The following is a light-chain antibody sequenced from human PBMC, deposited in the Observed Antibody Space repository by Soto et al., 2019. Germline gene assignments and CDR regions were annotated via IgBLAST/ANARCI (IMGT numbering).Light chain of an antibody. CDR3: QQSYKMPS. CDR1: RNGSIY. V-gene: IGKV1-39*01. Sequence: EIALSQSASSLAASVGDTVTLRCRARRNGSIYVNWYQHKPKNGPTLLIHATSKLQMGVPSRFSGSGSGTEFTLTISRLEPEDFGTYYCQQSYKMPSFGQGTRLEIK. J-gene: IGKJ5*01. CDR2: ATS.